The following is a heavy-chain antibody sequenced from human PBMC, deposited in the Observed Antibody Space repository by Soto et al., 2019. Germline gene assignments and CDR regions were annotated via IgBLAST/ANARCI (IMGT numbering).Heavy chain of an antibody. CDR1: GDSFSRYY. D-gene: IGHD3-10*02. V-gene: IGHV4-59*01. Sequence: QMHLQESGPGLVKPSETLYLRCTVSGDSFSRYYRSWIRQPPGKGLEWIGYIYHSGSTDYNPSLRSRVTISVDMSKNQFSLKLSSVTAADTGVYYCARDLGSGSHYSWFDTWGQGALVTVSS. J-gene: IGHJ5*02. CDR2: IYHSGST. CDR3: ARDLGSGSHYSWFDT.